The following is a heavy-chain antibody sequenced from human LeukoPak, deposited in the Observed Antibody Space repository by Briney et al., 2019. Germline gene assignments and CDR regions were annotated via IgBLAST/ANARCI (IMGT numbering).Heavy chain of an antibody. CDR3: ARVDEGKYSLMAVAGRSRTFDY. CDR1: GFTFNNYA. D-gene: IGHD6-19*01. V-gene: IGHV4-34*01. CDR2: INHSGST. Sequence: GSLRLSCAASGFTFNNYAMSWVRQAPGKGLEWIGEINHSGSTNYNPSLKSRVTISVDTSKNQFSLKLSSVTAADTAVYYCARVDEGKYSLMAVAGRSRTFDYWGQGTLVTVSS. J-gene: IGHJ4*02.